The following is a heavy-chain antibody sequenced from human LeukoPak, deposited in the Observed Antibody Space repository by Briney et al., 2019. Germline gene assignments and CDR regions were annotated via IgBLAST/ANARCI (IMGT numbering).Heavy chain of an antibody. D-gene: IGHD6-13*01. CDR3: ATPRRGSSRDFDC. CDR1: GFTFSRYE. J-gene: IGHJ4*02. V-gene: IGHV3-30-3*01. Sequence: GGSLRLSCAASGFTFSRYEMYWLRQAPGKGLEWVTFISNDGNNEDYADSVKGRFTISRDNSKNTLYLQMTSLGTEDTAVYYCATPRRGSSRDFDCWGQGTLVTVSS. CDR2: ISNDGNNE.